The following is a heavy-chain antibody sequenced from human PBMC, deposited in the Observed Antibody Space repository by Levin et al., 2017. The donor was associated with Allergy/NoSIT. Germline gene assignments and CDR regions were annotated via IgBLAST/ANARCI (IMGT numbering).Heavy chain of an antibody. CDR3: ARMFSDTAMVRGYYYYGMDV. V-gene: IGHV2-70*11. CDR2: IDWDDDK. J-gene: IGHJ6*02. Sequence: SGPTLVKPTQTLTLTCTFSGFSLSTSGMCVSWIRQPPGKALEWLARIDWDDDKYYSTSLKTRLTISKDTSKNQVVLTMTNMDPVDTATYYCARMFSDTAMVRGYYYYGMDVWGQGTTVTVSS. D-gene: IGHD5-18*01. CDR1: GFSLSTSGMC.